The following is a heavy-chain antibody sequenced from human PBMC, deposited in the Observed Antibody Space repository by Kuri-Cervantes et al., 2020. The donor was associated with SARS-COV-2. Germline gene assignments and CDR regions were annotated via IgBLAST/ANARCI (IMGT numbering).Heavy chain of an antibody. J-gene: IGHJ4*02. Sequence: GGSLRLSCAASGFTFNSYEMNWVRQAPGKGLVWVSRINPDGSYTNNADSVKGRFTLSRDNAKNMLFLQMNSLRAEDTAVYYCVRDGDHWNFDYWGQGTLVTVSS. D-gene: IGHD1-1*01. CDR3: VRDGDHWNFDY. CDR2: INPDGSYT. CDR1: GFTFNSYE. V-gene: IGHV3-74*01.